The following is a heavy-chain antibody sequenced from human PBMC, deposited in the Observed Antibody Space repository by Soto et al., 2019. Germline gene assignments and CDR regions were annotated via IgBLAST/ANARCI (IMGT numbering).Heavy chain of an antibody. J-gene: IGHJ5*01. CDR3: ALSRSGILDS. CDR2: IQISVST. V-gene: IGHV4-31*03. CDR1: GASFTSAGYY. Sequence: PSETLSLTCSVSGASFTSAGYYCGWIRQLPGKGLEWIGYIQISVSTIYSPSLKSRATISVDKSKNQFSLRLNSVTAADTAMYYCALSRSGILDSWGPGTLVTFSS. D-gene: IGHD6-19*01.